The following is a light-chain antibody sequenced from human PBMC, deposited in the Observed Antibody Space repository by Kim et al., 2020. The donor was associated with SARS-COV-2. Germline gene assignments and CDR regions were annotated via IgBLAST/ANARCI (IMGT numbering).Light chain of an antibody. J-gene: IGKJ4*01. CDR3: QQLNSYPLT. Sequence: TSVGDRVNITCRASQGIRSYLAWYQQKPAKAHKLLIHAASTLQNGVTARFSGSGSGTDFTLTISSLQPEDFATYYCQQLNSYPLTCGGGTKVDIK. CDR2: AAS. CDR1: QGIRSY. V-gene: IGKV1-9*01.